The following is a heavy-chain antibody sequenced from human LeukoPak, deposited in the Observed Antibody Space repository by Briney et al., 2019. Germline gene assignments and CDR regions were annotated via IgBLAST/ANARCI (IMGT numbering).Heavy chain of an antibody. D-gene: IGHD6-19*01. V-gene: IGHV3-48*01. J-gene: IGHJ5*02. CDR2: ISPTGNVI. CDR3: ARDAGYSSGWFST. CDR1: GFTFSSYS. Sequence: GGSLRLSCAASGFTFSSYSMNWVRQAPGKGLEWTAYISPTGNVIYYEDSVKGRFTISRDNAKNSVFLQMSSLRAEDTAVYYCARDAGYSSGWFSTWGQGALVTVSS.